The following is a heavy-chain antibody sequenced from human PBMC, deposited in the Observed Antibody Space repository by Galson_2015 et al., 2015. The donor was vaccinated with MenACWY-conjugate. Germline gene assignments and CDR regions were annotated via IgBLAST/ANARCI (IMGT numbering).Heavy chain of an antibody. Sequence: SETLSLTCAVYGGSFSGSYWSWIRQPPGKGLEWIGEINHSGSTNYNPTLKSRVTISVDTSKNQFSLKLSSMTAADTAVYYCASASLASSGWSNWFDPWGQGTLVTVSS. V-gene: IGHV4-34*01. J-gene: IGHJ5*02. CDR3: ASASLASSGWSNWFDP. D-gene: IGHD6-19*01. CDR2: INHSGST. CDR1: GGSFSGSY.